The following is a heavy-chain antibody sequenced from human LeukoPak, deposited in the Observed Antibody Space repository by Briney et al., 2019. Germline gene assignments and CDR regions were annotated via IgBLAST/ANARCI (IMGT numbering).Heavy chain of an antibody. CDR2: ISGSGGST. Sequence: PGGSLRLSCAASGFTFTTYWMSWVRQAPGKGLEWVSAISGSGGSTYYADSVKGRFTISRDNSKNTLYLQMNSLRAEDTAVYYCAKSRAIYGSGRALGYWGQGTLVTVSS. CDR1: GFTFTTYW. D-gene: IGHD3-10*01. V-gene: IGHV3-23*01. CDR3: AKSRAIYGSGRALGY. J-gene: IGHJ4*02.